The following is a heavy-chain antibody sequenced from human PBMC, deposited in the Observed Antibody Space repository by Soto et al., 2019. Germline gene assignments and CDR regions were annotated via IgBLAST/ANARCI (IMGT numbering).Heavy chain of an antibody. D-gene: IGHD5-12*01. CDR3: AREDWRDGYNWDFDY. CDR1: GFTFSSYG. CDR2: IWYDGSNK. J-gene: IGHJ4*02. Sequence: QVQLVESGGGVVQPGRSLRLSCAASGFTFSSYGMHWVRQAPGKGLEWVAVIWYDGSNKYYADSVKGRFTISRDNSKNTLYLQMNSLRAEDTAVYYCAREDWRDGYNWDFDYWGQGTLVTVSS. V-gene: IGHV3-33*01.